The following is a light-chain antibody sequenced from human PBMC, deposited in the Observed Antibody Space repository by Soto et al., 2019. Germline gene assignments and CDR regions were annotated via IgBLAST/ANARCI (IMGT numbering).Light chain of an antibody. CDR3: QHLNTYPIT. CDR2: GAS. V-gene: IGKV1-39*01. Sequence: DIQMTQSPSSLSASVGDRVTITCRASQSINRDLNWYQQKAGKAPKLLIYGASSLESGVPSRFSGSGSGTDFTLTISSLQPEDFATYYCQHLNTYPITFGPGTRLDIK. CDR1: QSINRD. J-gene: IGKJ5*01.